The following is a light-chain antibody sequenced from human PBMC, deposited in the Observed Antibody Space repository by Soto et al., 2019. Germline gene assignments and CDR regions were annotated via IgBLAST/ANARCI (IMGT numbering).Light chain of an antibody. CDR3: QQYGNLPWT. J-gene: IGKJ1*01. V-gene: IGKV1-33*01. CDR1: QDISTY. Sequence: DIQMTQSPPSLSASVGDRVTITCQASQDISTYLNWYQQKPGKAPKLLIYDASNLETGVPSRFSGSGSGTDFTFTINSLQPEDIATYHCQQYGNLPWTFGQGTKVAIK. CDR2: DAS.